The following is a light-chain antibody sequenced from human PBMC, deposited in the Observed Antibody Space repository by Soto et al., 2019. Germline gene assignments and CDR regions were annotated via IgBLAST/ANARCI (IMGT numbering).Light chain of an antibody. Sequence: QSALTQPASVSGTPGQRVTISCSGGSSNIGSNIVSWYQLLPGTAPKLLISNNNQRPSGVPDRFSGSKSGTSASLAISELQSEDEADYYCAAWDDRLTDVRFGGGTKLTVL. CDR1: SSNIGSNI. V-gene: IGLV1-44*01. CDR3: AAWDDRLTDVR. CDR2: NNN. J-gene: IGLJ2*01.